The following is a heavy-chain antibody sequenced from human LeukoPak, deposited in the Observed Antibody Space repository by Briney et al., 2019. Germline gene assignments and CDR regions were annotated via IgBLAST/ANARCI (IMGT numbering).Heavy chain of an antibody. CDR3: GGYSSSWYVDY. CDR2: IYYSGST. CDR1: GGSISSSSYY. J-gene: IGHJ4*02. D-gene: IGHD6-13*01. V-gene: IGHV4-39*07. Sequence: KSSETLSLTCTVSGGSISSSSYYWGWIRQPPGKGLEWIGSIYYSGSTYYNPSLKSRVTISVDTSKNQFSLKLSSVTAADTAVYYCGGYSSSWYVDYWGQGTLVTVSS.